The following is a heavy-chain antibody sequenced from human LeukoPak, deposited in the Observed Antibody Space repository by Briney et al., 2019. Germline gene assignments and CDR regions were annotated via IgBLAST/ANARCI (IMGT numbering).Heavy chain of an antibody. Sequence: ASVKVSCKVSGYTLTELSMHWVRQAPGEGLEWMGGFDPEDGETIYAQKFQGRVTMTEDTSTDTAYMELSSLRSEDTAVYYCATVGGSGSLDNMDVWGKGTTVTISS. J-gene: IGHJ6*03. D-gene: IGHD3-10*01. V-gene: IGHV1-24*01. CDR3: ATVGGSGSLDNMDV. CDR2: FDPEDGET. CDR1: GYTLTELS.